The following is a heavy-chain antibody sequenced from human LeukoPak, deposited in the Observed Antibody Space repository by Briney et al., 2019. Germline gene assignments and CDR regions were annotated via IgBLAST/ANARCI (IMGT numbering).Heavy chain of an antibody. D-gene: IGHD5-12*01. CDR3: AKGENSGYTNYYYGMDV. J-gene: IGHJ6*02. Sequence: GGSLRLSCAASGFTFSSYAMSWVRQAPGKGLEWVSATSGSGGSTYYADSVKGRFTISRDNSKNTLYLQMNSLRAEDTAVYYCAKGENSGYTNYYYGMDVWGQGTTVTVSS. V-gene: IGHV3-23*01. CDR2: TSGSGGST. CDR1: GFTFSSYA.